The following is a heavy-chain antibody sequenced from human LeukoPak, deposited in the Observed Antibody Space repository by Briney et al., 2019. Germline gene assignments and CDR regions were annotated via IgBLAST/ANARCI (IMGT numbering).Heavy chain of an antibody. CDR2: INKDGSEK. Sequence: QPGGSLRLSCAASGFTFSSYWMSWVRQAPGKGLEWVANINKDGSEKNYVDSVKGRFTISRDNAKNSLYLQINSLRADDTAVYYCARYQVAIDYWGQGTLVTVSA. CDR3: ARYQVAIDY. J-gene: IGHJ4*02. V-gene: IGHV3-7*03. CDR1: GFTFSSYW. D-gene: IGHD2-2*01.